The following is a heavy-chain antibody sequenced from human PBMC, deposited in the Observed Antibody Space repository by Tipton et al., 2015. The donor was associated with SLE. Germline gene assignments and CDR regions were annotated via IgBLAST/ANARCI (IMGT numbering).Heavy chain of an antibody. D-gene: IGHD6-13*01. CDR1: GDSITSTSYY. J-gene: IGHJ4*02. V-gene: IGHV4-39*07. Sequence: TLSLTCTVSGDSITSTSYYWGWIRQPPGKGLEWIGSIYYSRTTHYNSSLKSRVTISVDTSKNQFSLKLSSVTAADTAVYYCARRRGSSWYEDYFDYWGQGTLVTASS. CDR2: IYYSRTT. CDR3: ARRRGSSWYEDYFDY.